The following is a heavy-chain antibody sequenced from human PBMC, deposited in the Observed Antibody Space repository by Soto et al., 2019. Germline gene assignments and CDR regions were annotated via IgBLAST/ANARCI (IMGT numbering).Heavy chain of an antibody. CDR1: GFTFDDYV. CDR3: AKDQFMAPEPGSTSEAGFFDS. V-gene: IGHV3-9*01. CDR2: ISWHSGSL. D-gene: IGHD2-2*01. J-gene: IGHJ4*02. Sequence: EVQLVESGGGLVQPGMSLRLSCAASGFTFDDYVLHWVRHAPGKGLDCVSGISWHSGSLAYADSVKGRFTISRDNAKNSLYLQMSGLRTEDTALYYCAKDQFMAPEPGSTSEAGFFDSWGQRTLVTVFS.